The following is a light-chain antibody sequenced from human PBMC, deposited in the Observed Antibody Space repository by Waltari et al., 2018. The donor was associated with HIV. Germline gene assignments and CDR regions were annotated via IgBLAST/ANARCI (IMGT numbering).Light chain of an antibody. CDR3: QSYDSRLSGSVV. Sequence: QSALTQPPSVSGAPGQSVPLPCSGSNPNIGAGFDVHWSQQVPGTAPRLLIYDNNNRPSGVPDRFSGSKSGTSASLAINGLQSEDEADYYCQSYDSRLSGSVVFGGGTKVTVL. J-gene: IGLJ2*01. V-gene: IGLV1-40*01. CDR2: DNN. CDR1: NPNIGAGFD.